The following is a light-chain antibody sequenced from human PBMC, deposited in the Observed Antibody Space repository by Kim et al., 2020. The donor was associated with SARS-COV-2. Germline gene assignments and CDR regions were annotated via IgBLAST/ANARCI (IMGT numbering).Light chain of an antibody. V-gene: IGKV3-20*01. CDR1: QGVCRHC. Sequence: PGERAHHSCRTNQGVCRHCLAWYQQKPGQAPRLLIYSVSNRATGIPDRFSGSGSGTDFTLTISRLEPEDFAVYYCQQYGIAPPYTFGQGTKLEI. CDR2: SVS. J-gene: IGKJ2*01. CDR3: QQYGIAPPYT.